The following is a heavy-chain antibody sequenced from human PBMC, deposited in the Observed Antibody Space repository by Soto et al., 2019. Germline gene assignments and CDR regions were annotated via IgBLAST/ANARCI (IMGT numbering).Heavy chain of an antibody. Sequence: GGSLRLSCAASGFTFSSFEMNWVRQAPGKGLEWVSYITSSGSTVYYADSVKGRFTISRDNAKNSLFLQMNSLRAEDTAVYFCARGNSPVNVYWGQGALVTVSS. V-gene: IGHV3-48*03. CDR2: ITSSGSTV. CDR3: ARGNSPVNVY. D-gene: IGHD2-21*01. J-gene: IGHJ4*02. CDR1: GFTFSSFE.